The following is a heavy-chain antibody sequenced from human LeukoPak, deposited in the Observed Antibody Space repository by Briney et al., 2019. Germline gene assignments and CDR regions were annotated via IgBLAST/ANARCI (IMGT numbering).Heavy chain of an antibody. D-gene: IGHD3-22*01. CDR3: ARDAYYDSSGYYYYYGMDV. J-gene: IGHJ6*02. Sequence: GGSLRLSCAASGFTFSSYSMNWVRQAPGKGLEWVSSISSSSSYIYYADSVKGRFTISRDNAKNSLYLQMSSLGAEDTAVYYCARDAYYDSSGYYYYYGMDVWGQGTTVTVSS. CDR2: ISSSSSYI. CDR1: GFTFSSYS. V-gene: IGHV3-21*01.